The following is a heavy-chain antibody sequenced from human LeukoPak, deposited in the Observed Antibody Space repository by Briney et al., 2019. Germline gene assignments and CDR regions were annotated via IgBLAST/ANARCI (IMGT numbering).Heavy chain of an antibody. V-gene: IGHV3-13*01. D-gene: IGHD6-13*01. CDR3: ARASIAAAGNFAYYFDY. CDR2: IGTAGDT. J-gene: IGHJ4*02. CDR1: GFTFSSYD. Sequence: GGSLRLSCAASGFTFSSYDMHWVRQATGKGLEWVSAIGTAGDTYYPGSVKGRFTISRENPKNSLYLQMNSLRAGDTAVYYCARASIAAAGNFAYYFDYWGQGTLVTVSS.